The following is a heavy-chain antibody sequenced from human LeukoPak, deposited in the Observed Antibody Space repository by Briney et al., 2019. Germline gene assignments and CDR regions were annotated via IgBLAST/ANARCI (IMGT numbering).Heavy chain of an antibody. CDR3: ARLPLRSHFDY. J-gene: IGHJ4*02. Sequence: PSETLSLTCTVSGGSISSYYWSWIRQPPGKGLEWIGYIYYSGSTNYNPSLKSRVTISVDTSKNQFPLKLTSVTAADTAVYYCARLPLRSHFDYWGQGTLVTVSS. CDR2: IYYSGST. V-gene: IGHV4-59*08. CDR1: GGSISSYY.